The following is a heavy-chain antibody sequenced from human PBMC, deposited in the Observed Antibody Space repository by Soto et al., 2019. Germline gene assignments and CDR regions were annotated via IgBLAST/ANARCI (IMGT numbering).Heavy chain of an antibody. CDR2: IYYSGST. CDR3: GRVTMVRGPKYYYGMDV. CDR1: GGSISSSSYY. V-gene: IGHV4-39*01. J-gene: IGHJ6*02. D-gene: IGHD3-10*01. Sequence: SETLSLTCTVSGGSISSSSYYWGWIRQPPGKGLEWIGSIYYSGSTYYNPSLKSRVTISVDTSKSQFSLKLSSVTAADTAVYYCGRVTMVRGPKYYYGMDVWGQGTTVTVSS.